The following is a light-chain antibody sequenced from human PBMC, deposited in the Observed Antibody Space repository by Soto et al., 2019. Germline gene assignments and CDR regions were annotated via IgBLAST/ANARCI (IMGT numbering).Light chain of an antibody. CDR1: QSISSL. V-gene: IGKV1-5*01. CDR3: QQYNSYSIT. Sequence: DIQMTQSPSTLSASVGDRVTITCRASQSISSLLAWYHQKPVKAPKLLIYDASRLESGVPSRFSGSGSGTEFTLTISSLQPDDFATYYCQQYNSYSITFGQGTRLEI. CDR2: DAS. J-gene: IGKJ5*01.